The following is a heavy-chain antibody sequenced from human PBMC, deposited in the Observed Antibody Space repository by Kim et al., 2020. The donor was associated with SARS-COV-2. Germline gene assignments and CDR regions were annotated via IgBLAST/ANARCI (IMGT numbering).Heavy chain of an antibody. CDR3: ARVGNLGDCSSTSCYSKGNRQEEKGPYYYYYYGMDV. CDR2: INHSGST. Sequence: SETLSLTCAVYGGSFSGYYWSWIRQPPGKGLEWIGEINHSGSTNYNPSLKSRVTISVDTSKNQFSLKLRSVTAADTAVYYCARVGNLGDCSSTSCYSKGNRQEEKGPYYYYYYGMDVWGQGTTVTVSS. J-gene: IGHJ6*02. CDR1: GGSFSGYY. D-gene: IGHD2-2*01. V-gene: IGHV4-34*01.